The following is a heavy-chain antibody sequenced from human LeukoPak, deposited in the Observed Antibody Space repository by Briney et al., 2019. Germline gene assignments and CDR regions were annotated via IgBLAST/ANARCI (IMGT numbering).Heavy chain of an antibody. CDR3: ARDMRLRLGELSHLDY. J-gene: IGHJ4*02. D-gene: IGHD3-16*01. V-gene: IGHV3-33*01. CDR1: GFTFSRYG. Sequence: GGSLRLSCAASGFTFSRYGMHWVRQAPGKGLEWVALISYDGSNKYYADSVKGRFTVSRDNSKNTLYLQMNSLRAEDTAVYYCARDMRLRLGELSHLDYWGQGTLVTVSS. CDR2: ISYDGSNK.